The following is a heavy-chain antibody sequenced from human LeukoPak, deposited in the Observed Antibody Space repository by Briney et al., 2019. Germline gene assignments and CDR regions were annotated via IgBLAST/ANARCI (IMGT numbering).Heavy chain of an antibody. CDR1: GFTFSSYW. D-gene: IGHD1-7*01. CDR2: IWYDGSNK. V-gene: IGHV3-33*08. J-gene: IGHJ4*02. Sequence: GGSLRLSCAASGFTFSSYWMSWVRQAPGKGLEWVAVIWYDGSNKYYADSVKGRFTISRDNSKNTLYLQMNSLRAEDTAVYYCARAELSRVELNYWGQGTLVTVSS. CDR3: ARAELSRVELNY.